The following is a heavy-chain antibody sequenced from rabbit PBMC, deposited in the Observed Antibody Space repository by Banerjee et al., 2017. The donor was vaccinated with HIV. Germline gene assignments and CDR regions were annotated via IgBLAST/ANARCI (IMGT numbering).Heavy chain of an antibody. CDR2: VGTGRSDNT. CDR3: ARSYADYAAYGDAYYL. CDR1: GFSFSARYY. Sequence: QEQLVESGGGLVKPGASLTLTCTASGFSFSARYYMFWVRQAPGKGLEWIGCVGTGRSDNTYYANWAKGRFTISKTSSTVDLKMTSLIAADTATYFCARSYADYAAYGDAYYLWGQGTLVTVS. V-gene: IGHV1S45*01. D-gene: IGHD6-1*01. J-gene: IGHJ4*01.